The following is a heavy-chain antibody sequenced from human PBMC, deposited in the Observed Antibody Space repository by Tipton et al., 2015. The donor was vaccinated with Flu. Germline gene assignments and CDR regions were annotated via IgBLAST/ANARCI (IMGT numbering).Heavy chain of an antibody. Sequence: SLRLSCAASGFTFSSYSMHWIRQAPGRGLEWVPSITSGSKYIHYADAAKGRFTISSDNAGNSLYLQMNSLRAEDTAVYYCARGSLVGGTPRECWGRGTLVTVSS. CDR2: ITSGSKYI. CDR3: ARGSLVGGTPREC. V-gene: IGHV3-21*06. CDR1: GFTFSSYS. J-gene: IGHJ2*01. D-gene: IGHD1-7*01.